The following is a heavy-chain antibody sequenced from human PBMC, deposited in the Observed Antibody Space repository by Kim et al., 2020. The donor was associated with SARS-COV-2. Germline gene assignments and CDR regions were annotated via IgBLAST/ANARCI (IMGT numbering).Heavy chain of an antibody. CDR3: ARVANLEATSPEYAFDI. J-gene: IGHJ3*02. CDR2: IYYSGST. CDR1: GGSISSYY. V-gene: IGHV4-59*13. Sequence: SQTLSLTCTVSGGSISSYYWSWIRQPPGKGLEWIWYIYYSGSTNYNPSLKSRVTISVDTSKNQFSLKLSSVTAADTAVYYCARVANLEATSPEYAFDIW.